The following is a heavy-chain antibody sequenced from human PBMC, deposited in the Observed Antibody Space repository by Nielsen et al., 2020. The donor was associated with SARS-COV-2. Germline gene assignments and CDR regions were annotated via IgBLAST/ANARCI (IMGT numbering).Heavy chain of an antibody. Sequence: GESLKISCAASGFTFSSYAMSWVRQAPGKGLEWVSAISGSGGSTYYADSVKGRFTISRDNSKNTLYLQMNSLRAEDTAVYYCAKDRAYYGSGSYYDYWGQGTLVTVSS. CDR2: ISGSGGST. J-gene: IGHJ4*02. D-gene: IGHD3-10*01. CDR1: GFTFSSYA. V-gene: IGHV3-23*01. CDR3: AKDRAYYGSGSYYDY.